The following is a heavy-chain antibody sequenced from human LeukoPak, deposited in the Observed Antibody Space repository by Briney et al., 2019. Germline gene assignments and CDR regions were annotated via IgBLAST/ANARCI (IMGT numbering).Heavy chain of an antibody. Sequence: GESLKISCKGSGYSFTSYWIGWVRQMPGKGLEWMGIIYPSDSDTRYSPSFQGQVTISADKSISTAYLRWSSLKASDTAMYYCARSCPGGDCYPDYWGQGTLVTVSS. J-gene: IGHJ4*02. D-gene: IGHD2-21*02. CDR1: GYSFTSYW. CDR2: IYPSDSDT. CDR3: ARSCPGGDCYPDY. V-gene: IGHV5-51*01.